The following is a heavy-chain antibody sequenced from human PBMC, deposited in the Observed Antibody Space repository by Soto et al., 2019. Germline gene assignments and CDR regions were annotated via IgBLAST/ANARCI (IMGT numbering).Heavy chain of an antibody. V-gene: IGHV4-4*07. Sequence: SETLSLTCTVSGGSISSYYWSWIRQPAGKGLEWIGRIYTSGSTNYNPSLKSRVTMSVDTSKNQFSLKLSSVTAADTAVYYCARDVVGYSSGSPSYYFDYWGQGTLVTVSS. CDR1: GGSISSYY. J-gene: IGHJ4*02. CDR3: ARDVVGYSSGSPSYYFDY. CDR2: IYTSGST. D-gene: IGHD6-19*01.